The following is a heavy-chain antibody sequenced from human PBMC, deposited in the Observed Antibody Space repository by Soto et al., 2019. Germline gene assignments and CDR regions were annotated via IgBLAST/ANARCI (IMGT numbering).Heavy chain of an antibody. CDR3: AKNQGVELVPLATVDWFDP. Sequence: LRLSCAASGFIFENFGMSWVRQAPGKGLEWISSISGSGFKRYYADSVKGRFTISRDNSKSTVYLELNNLSAEDTAVYHCAKNQGVELVPLATVDWFDPWGQGSVVTVSS. D-gene: IGHD1-26*01. CDR1: GFIFENFG. CDR2: ISGSGFKR. V-gene: IGHV3-23*01. J-gene: IGHJ5*02.